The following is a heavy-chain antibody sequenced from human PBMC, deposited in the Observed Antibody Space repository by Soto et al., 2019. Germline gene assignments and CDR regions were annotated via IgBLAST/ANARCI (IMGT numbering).Heavy chain of an antibody. J-gene: IGHJ4*02. CDR1: RFTFSSYA. V-gene: IGHV3-30-3*01. Sequence: QVQLVESGGSVVQPGRSLRLSCAASRFTFSSYAMYWVRQAPGKGLEWVAVISYDGSNKYYADSVKGRFTISRDNSKNTLYLQMNSLRAEDTAVYYCARAYEGDYFDYWGQGTLVTVSS. D-gene: IGHD3-16*01. CDR3: ARAYEGDYFDY. CDR2: ISYDGSNK.